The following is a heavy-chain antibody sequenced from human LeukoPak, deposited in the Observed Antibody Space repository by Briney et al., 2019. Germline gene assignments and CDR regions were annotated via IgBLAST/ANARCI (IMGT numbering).Heavy chain of an antibody. D-gene: IGHD3-22*01. CDR2: INHSGST. CDR3: ATEVAATNYDSSGYYL. Sequence: PSETLSLTCAVYGGSFSGYYWSWIRQPPGKGLEWIGEINHSGSTNYNPSLKSRVTISVDTSKNQFSLKLSSVTAADTAVYYCATEVAATNYDSSGYYLWDQGTLVTVSS. V-gene: IGHV4-34*01. J-gene: IGHJ4*01. CDR1: GGSFSGYY.